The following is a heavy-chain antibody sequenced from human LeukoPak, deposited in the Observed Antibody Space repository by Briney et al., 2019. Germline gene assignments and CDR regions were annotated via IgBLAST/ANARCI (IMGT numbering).Heavy chain of an antibody. D-gene: IGHD3-16*01. CDR3: AMASLWGNYYYYMDV. V-gene: IGHV4-61*02. CDR1: GGSISSGSYY. CDR2: IYTSGST. Sequence: PSQTLSLTCTVSGGSISSGSYYWSWIRQPAGKGLEWIGRIYTSGSTNYNPSLKSRVTISVDTSKNQFSLKLSSVTAADTAVYYCAMASLWGNYYYYMDVWGKGTTVTVSS. J-gene: IGHJ6*03.